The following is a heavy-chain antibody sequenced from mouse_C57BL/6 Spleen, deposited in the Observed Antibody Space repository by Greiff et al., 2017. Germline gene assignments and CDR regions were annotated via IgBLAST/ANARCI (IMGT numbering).Heavy chain of an antibody. CDR1: GYTFTDYE. J-gene: IGHJ4*01. D-gene: IGHD3-3*01. CDR3: TGPLYAMDY. V-gene: IGHV1-15*01. CDR2: IDPETGGT. Sequence: VKLQESGAELVRPGASVTLSCKASGYTFTDYEMHWVKQTPVHGLEWIGAIDPETGGTAYNQKFKGKAILTADKSSSTAYMELRSLTSEDSAVYYCTGPLYAMDYWGQGTSVTVSS.